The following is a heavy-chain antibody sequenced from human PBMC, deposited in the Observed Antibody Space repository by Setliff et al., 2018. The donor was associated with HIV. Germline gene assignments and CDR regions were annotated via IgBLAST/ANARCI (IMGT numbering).Heavy chain of an antibody. Sequence: SETLSLTCAVYGGSFSGYYWSWIRQSPEKRLEWIGEINHSGSTNYNPSLKSRVTISVDTSKNQFSLKLSSVTAADTAVYYCARLSLSLVRGIINSGDRFFDYWGQGSLVTVSS. D-gene: IGHD3-10*01. J-gene: IGHJ4*02. CDR2: INHSGST. CDR3: ARLSLSLVRGIINSGDRFFDY. V-gene: IGHV4-34*01. CDR1: GGSFSGYY.